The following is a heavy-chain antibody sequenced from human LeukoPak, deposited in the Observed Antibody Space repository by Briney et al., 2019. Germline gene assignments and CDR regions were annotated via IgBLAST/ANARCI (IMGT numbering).Heavy chain of an antibody. V-gene: IGHV1-69*04. D-gene: IGHD3-3*02. CDR3: ATGPISDAFDI. J-gene: IGHJ3*02. CDR1: GGTFSSYA. CDR2: IIPILGIA. Sequence: GASVKVSCKASGGTFSSYAISWVRQAPGQGLEWMGRIIPILGIANYAQKFQGRVTITADKSTSTAYMELSSLRSEDTAVYYCATGPISDAFDIWGQGTMVTVSS.